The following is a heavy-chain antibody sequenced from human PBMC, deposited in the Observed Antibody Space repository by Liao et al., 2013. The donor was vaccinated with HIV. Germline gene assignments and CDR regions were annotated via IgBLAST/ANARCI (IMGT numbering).Heavy chain of an antibody. CDR2: IYTSGTT. D-gene: IGHD2-15*01. CDR1: GGSISSGSYF. Sequence: QVQLQESGPGLVKPSQTLSLTCTVSGGSISSGSYFWSWIRQPAGKGLEWIGRIYTSGTTNYNPSLKSRLTISIDTSENQFSLKLSSVTAADTAVYYCARRTIVEAVASFDDWGQGTLVTVSS. V-gene: IGHV4-61*02. J-gene: IGHJ4*02. CDR3: ARRTIVEAVASFDD.